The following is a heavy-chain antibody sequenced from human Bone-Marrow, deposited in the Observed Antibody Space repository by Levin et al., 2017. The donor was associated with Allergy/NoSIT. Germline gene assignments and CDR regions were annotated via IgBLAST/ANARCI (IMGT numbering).Heavy chain of an antibody. CDR2: INSEGSST. J-gene: IGHJ4*02. CDR3: ANGQGHGLDY. CDR1: GFTFSSYW. Sequence: GGSLRLSCAASGFTFSSYWMHWVRQAPGKGLVWVSRINSEGSSTSYADSVKGRFTSSRDNARNTLYLQMNSLRAEDTAVYYCANGQGHGLDYWGQGTLVTVSS. V-gene: IGHV3-74*01.